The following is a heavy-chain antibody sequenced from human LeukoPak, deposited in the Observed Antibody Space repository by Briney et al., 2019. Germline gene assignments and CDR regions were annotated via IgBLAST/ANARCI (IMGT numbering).Heavy chain of an antibody. CDR1: GGSISGYY. CDR3: ARGEAPAARVDY. V-gene: IGHV4-38-2*02. D-gene: IGHD2-2*01. Sequence: PSETLSLTCTVSGGSISGYYWSWIRQAPGKGLEWIGSIYHSGSTYYNPSLKSRVTISVDTSKNQFSLKLSSVTAADTAVYYCARGEAPAARVDYWGQGTLVTVSS. CDR2: IYHSGST. J-gene: IGHJ4*02.